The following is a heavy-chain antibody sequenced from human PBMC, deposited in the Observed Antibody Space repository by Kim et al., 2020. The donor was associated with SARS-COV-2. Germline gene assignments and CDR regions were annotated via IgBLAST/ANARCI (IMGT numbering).Heavy chain of an antibody. CDR3: ARENDVHTSMILSYCMDV. Sequence: GGSLRLSCAASGFTFSDYSMNWVRQAPGKGLEWVSSISSSSTFIYYANSVKGRFTISRDNAKNSLYLQMNSLRAEDTAVYFCARENDVHTSMILSYCMDVWGQGTTVTVSS. D-gene: IGHD3-16*01. V-gene: IGHV3-21*01. CDR1: GFTFSDYS. CDR2: ISSSSTFI. J-gene: IGHJ6*02.